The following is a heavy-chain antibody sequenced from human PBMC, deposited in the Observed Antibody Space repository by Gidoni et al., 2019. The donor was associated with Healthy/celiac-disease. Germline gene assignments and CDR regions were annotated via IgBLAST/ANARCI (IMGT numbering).Heavy chain of an antibody. CDR3: ARWVGNNIVVVPAAPYFDY. CDR1: GYSFTSYW. Sequence: EVQLVQSGAEVKKPGESLKISCKGSGYSFTSYWIGWVRQMPGKGLEWMGIIYPGDSDTRYSPSFQGQVTISADKSISTAYLQWSSLKASDTAMYYCARWVGNNIVVVPAAPYFDYWGQGTLVTVSS. D-gene: IGHD2-2*01. J-gene: IGHJ4*02. V-gene: IGHV5-51*01. CDR2: IYPGDSDT.